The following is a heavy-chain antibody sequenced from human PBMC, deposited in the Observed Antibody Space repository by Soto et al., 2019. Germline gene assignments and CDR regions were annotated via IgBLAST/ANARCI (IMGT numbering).Heavy chain of an antibody. V-gene: IGHV2-5*02. CDR2: MYWDDDK. J-gene: IGHJ6*02. D-gene: IGHD2-2*01. CDR1: GFSLSSSGVG. Sequence: QITLKESGPPLVKPTQTLTLTCTFSGFSLSSSGVGVGWIRQPPGKALEWLALMYWDDDKRYSPSLKSRLTITKDTSKSQVVLTMTNMDPVDTATYYCAHSQPRYYYYGMDVWGQGTTVTFSS. CDR3: AHSQPRYYYYGMDV.